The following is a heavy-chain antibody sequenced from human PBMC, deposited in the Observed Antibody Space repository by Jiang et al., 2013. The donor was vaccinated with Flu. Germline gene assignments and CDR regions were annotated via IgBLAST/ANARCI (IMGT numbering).Heavy chain of an antibody. D-gene: IGHD1-14*01. CDR1: GFTFSSYS. CDR3: ARVPVTRRSPGYDY. J-gene: IGHJ4*02. CDR2: ISSSSSTI. V-gene: IGHV3-48*01. Sequence: QLVESGGGLVQPGGSLRLSCAASGFTFSSYSMNWVRQAPGKGLEWVSYISSSSSTIYYADSVKGRFTISRDNAKNSLYLQMNSLRAEDTAVYYCARVPVTRRSPGYDYWGQGTLVTVSS.